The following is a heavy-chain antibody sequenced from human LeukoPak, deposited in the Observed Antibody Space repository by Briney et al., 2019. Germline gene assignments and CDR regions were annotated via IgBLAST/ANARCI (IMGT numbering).Heavy chain of an antibody. J-gene: IGHJ4*02. V-gene: IGHV3-20*04. D-gene: IGHD2-21*02. CDR1: GFTFDDYG. CDR3: ARGPCGGDCYRSGSLDY. CDR2: INWNGGST. Sequence: GGSLRLSCAASGFTFDDYGMSWVRQVPGKGLEWVSGINWNGGSTGYADSVKGRFTISRDNAKNSLYLQMNSLRAEDTAVYYCARGPCGGDCYRSGSLDYWGQGTLVTVSS.